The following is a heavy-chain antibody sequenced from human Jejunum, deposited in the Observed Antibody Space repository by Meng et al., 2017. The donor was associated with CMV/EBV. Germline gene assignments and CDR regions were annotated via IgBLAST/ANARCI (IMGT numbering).Heavy chain of an antibody. CDR1: GFTLDGYA. J-gene: IGHJ6*02. V-gene: IGHV3-9*01. Sequence: SGFTLDGYAMHWVRQAPGKGLEWVSGISWNSGRIGYADSVKGRFTISRDNAKNSLYLQMNSLRAEDTALYYCAKDKGRNYYYGMDVWGQGTTVTVSS. CDR2: ISWNSGRI. CDR3: AKDKGRNYYYGMDV.